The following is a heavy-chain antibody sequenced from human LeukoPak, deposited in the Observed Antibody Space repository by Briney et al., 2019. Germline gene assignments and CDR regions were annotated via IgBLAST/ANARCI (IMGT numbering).Heavy chain of an antibody. J-gene: IGHJ4*02. Sequence: GGSLRLSCAASGFTFSHAWMSWVRQAPGKGLEWVGRIKSKTDGGTTDYAAPVKGRLTISRDDSKNTLYLQVNSLKTEDTAVYYCTGQVQMATILWGRGTLVTVSS. V-gene: IGHV3-15*05. CDR3: TGQVQMATIL. CDR1: GFTFSHAW. CDR2: IKSKTDGGTT. D-gene: IGHD5-24*01.